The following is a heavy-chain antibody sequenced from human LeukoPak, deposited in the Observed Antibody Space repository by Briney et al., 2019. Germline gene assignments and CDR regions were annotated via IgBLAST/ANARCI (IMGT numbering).Heavy chain of an antibody. V-gene: IGHV3-21*04. J-gene: IGHJ4*02. CDR3: AKDISYSSSWSNFDH. CDR2: ISSSSSYI. CDR1: GFTFSSYS. D-gene: IGHD6-13*01. Sequence: GGSLRLSCAASGFTFSSYSMNWVRQAPGKGLEWVSSISSSSSYIYYADSVKGRFTISRDNAKNSLYLRMNSLRAEDTALYYCAKDISYSSSWSNFDHWGQGTLVTVSS.